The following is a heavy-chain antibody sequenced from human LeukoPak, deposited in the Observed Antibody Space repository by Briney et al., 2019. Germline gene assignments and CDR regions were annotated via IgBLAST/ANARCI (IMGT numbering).Heavy chain of an antibody. J-gene: IGHJ1*01. V-gene: IGHV4-59*08. Sequence: SETLSLTCTVSGDSVSSYYWSWIRQPPGKGLEWIGYINYSGSTNYNPSLKSRVTISGDTSKNQFSLKLSSVTAADTAVYYCASSPPGTEYFHHWDQGTLVTVSS. CDR3: ASSPPGTEYFHH. CDR1: GDSVSSYY. CDR2: INYSGST.